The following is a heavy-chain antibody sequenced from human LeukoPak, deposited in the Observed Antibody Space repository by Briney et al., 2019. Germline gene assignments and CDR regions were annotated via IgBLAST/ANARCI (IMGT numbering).Heavy chain of an antibody. V-gene: IGHV3-30*04. CDR2: ISYDGSNK. CDR1: GFTFSSYA. D-gene: IGHD3-22*01. Sequence: QPGRSLRLSCAASGFTFSSYAMHWVRQAPGKGLEWVAVISYDGSNKYYADSVKGRFTISRDNSKNTLYLQMNSLRAEDTAVYYGARDPSLTYYYDSSGYYSDYWGQGTLVTVSS. CDR3: ARDPSLTYYYDSSGYYSDY. J-gene: IGHJ4*02.